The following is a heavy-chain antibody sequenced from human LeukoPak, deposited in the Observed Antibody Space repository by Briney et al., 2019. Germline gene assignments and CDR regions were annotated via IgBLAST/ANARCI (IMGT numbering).Heavy chain of an antibody. CDR2: IIPIFGTA. CDR3: ARGSQSSFYPYYYYYYYMDV. J-gene: IGHJ6*03. D-gene: IGHD5/OR15-5a*01. Sequence: GASVKVSCKASGYTFTSYAISWVRQAPGQGLEWMGGIIPIFGTANYAQKFQGRVTITTDESTSTAYMELSSLRSEDTAVYYCARGSQSSFYPYYYYYYYMDVWGKGTTVTVSS. CDR1: GYTFTSYA. V-gene: IGHV1-69*05.